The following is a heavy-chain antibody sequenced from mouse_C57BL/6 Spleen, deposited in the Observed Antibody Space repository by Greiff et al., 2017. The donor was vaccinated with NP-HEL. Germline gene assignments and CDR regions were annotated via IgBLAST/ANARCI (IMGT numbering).Heavy chain of an antibody. J-gene: IGHJ1*03. CDR3: TRDYYGSSYEYFEV. D-gene: IGHD1-1*01. Sequence: EVMLVESGEGLVKPGGSLKLSCAASGFTFSSYAMSWVRQTPEKRLEWVAYISSGGDYIYYADTVKGRFTISRDNARNTLYLQMSSLKSEDTAMYYCTRDYYGSSYEYFEVWGTGTTVTVSS. CDR1: GFTFSSYA. V-gene: IGHV5-9-1*02. CDR2: ISSGGDYI.